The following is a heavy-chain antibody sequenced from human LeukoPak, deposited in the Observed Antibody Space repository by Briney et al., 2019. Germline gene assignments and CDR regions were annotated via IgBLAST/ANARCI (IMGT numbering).Heavy chain of an antibody. CDR3: AGFIVASGSFDY. CDR2: TYYRSNLYN. Sequence: SQTLSLTCALSGDSVSSNSAAWNWIRQSPSRGLEWLGRTYYRSNLYNDYAVPVKSRITINPDTSKNQFSLQLNSVTPEDTAIYYCAGFIVASGSFDYWGQGTLVTVSS. CDR1: GDSVSSNSAA. J-gene: IGHJ4*02. D-gene: IGHD6-13*01. V-gene: IGHV6-1*01.